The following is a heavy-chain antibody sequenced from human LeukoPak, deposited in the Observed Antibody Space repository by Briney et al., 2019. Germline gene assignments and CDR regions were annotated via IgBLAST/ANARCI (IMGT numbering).Heavy chain of an antibody. CDR2: IYYSGST. CDR3: ARSHSVWTSFDY. J-gene: IGHJ4*02. V-gene: IGHV4-59*01. D-gene: IGHD3/OR15-3a*01. CDR1: GGSISSYY. Sequence: SETQSLTCTVSGGSISSYYWSWIRQPPGKGLEWIGYIYYSGSTNYNPSLKGRVTISVDTSKNQFSLKLSSVTAADTAVYYCARSHSVWTSFDYWGQGTLVTVSS.